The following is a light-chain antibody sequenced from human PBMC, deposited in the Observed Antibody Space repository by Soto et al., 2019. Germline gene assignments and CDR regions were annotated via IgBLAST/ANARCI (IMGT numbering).Light chain of an antibody. Sequence: DIVMTQSPVTLSVSPGERATLSCRASQSVNNNLAWYQQKPGQAPRLLIYAASTRATDIPVRFSGSGSGTKFTLTISSLQSEDFAVYYCQQYGSSPYTFGQGTKLEIK. CDR1: QSVNNN. J-gene: IGKJ2*01. V-gene: IGKV3-15*01. CDR3: QQYGSSPYT. CDR2: AAS.